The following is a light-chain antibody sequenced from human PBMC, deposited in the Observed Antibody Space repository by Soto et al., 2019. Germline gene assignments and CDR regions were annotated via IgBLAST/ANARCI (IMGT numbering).Light chain of an antibody. V-gene: IGLV2-11*01. CDR3: FSYGGTFYV. CDR2: DVS. Sequence: SVLTQPRSVSGSPGQSVTISCTGTSSDVDDYNYVSWFQQHPGKAPKLMIYDVSERPSGVPDRFSGSKSGNTASLTISGLQAEDEADYFCFSYGGTFYVYGTGTKVTVL. J-gene: IGLJ1*01. CDR1: SSDVDDYNY.